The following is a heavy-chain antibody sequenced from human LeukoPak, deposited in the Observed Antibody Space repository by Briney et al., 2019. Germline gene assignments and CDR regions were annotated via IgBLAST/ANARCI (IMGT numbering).Heavy chain of an antibody. Sequence: ASVKVSCTASGYTFTGYYMHWVRQAPGQGLEWMGWVYPNSGGTNYAPKFQGGVTMTRDTSISSAYKELSMLSADETAVYCCARELRLDSDDSSTGYRGQGTLVTVPS. D-gene: IGHD3-22*01. CDR2: VYPNSGGT. V-gene: IGHV1-2*02. CDR1: GYTFTGYY. J-gene: IGHJ4*02. CDR3: ARELRLDSDDSSTGY.